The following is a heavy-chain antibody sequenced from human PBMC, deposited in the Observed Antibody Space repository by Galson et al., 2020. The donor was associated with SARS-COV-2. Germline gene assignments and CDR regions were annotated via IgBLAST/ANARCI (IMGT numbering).Heavy chain of an antibody. J-gene: IGHJ5*02. CDR2: FDPEDGET. D-gene: IGHD4-17*01. V-gene: IGHV1-24*01. CDR3: ATGNYGDYVLRFDP. Sequence: ASVKVSCKVSGYTLTELSMHWVRQAPGKGLEWMGGFDPEDGETIYAQKFQGRVTMTEDTSTDTAYMELSSLRSEDTAVYYCATGNYGDYVLRFDPWGQGTLVTVSS. CDR1: GYTLTELS.